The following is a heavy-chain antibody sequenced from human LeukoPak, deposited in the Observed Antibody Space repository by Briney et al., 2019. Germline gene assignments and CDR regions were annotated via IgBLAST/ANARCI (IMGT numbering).Heavy chain of an antibody. J-gene: IGHJ6*04. Sequence: GGSLRLSCAASGFTFSSYSMNWVRQAPGKGLEWVSSISSSSSYIYYADSVKGRFTISRDNAKNSLYLQMNSLRAEDTVVYYCAELGITMIGGVWGKGTTVTISS. CDR2: ISSSSSYI. D-gene: IGHD3-10*02. CDR1: GFTFSSYS. V-gene: IGHV3-21*01. CDR3: AELGITMIGGV.